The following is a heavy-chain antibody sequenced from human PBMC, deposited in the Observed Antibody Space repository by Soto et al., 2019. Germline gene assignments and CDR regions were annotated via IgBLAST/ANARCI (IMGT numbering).Heavy chain of an antibody. V-gene: IGHV3-23*01. D-gene: IGHD2-15*01. J-gene: IGHJ4*02. CDR3: AKEVL. CDR2: ISGSGGDT. CDR1: GFTFSNSA. Sequence: GSLRLSCAASGFTFSNSALSWVRQSPGKGLEWVSAISGSGGDTYYADSVRGRFTISRDNSKSTLYLQMNSLRAEDTGVYYCAKEVLGGQGTLVTVSS.